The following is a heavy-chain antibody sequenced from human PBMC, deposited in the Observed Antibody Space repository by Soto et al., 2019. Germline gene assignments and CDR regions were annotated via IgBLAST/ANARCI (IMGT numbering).Heavy chain of an antibody. V-gene: IGHV3-23*01. CDR1: GFTFSSYG. Sequence: EVQLLESGGGLVQPGGSLRLSCEVSGFTFSSYGMNWVRQAPDKGLEWVSTLGPGGDTHYADSVKGRFTISRDKSKNTLFLQMNSLRAEDTALYFCAKDGTTAGIHYYGMDVWGQGTTVTVSS. CDR2: LGPGGDT. J-gene: IGHJ6*02. D-gene: IGHD2-2*02. CDR3: AKDGTTAGIHYYGMDV.